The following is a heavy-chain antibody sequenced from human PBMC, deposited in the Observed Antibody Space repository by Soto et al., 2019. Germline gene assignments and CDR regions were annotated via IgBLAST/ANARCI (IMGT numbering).Heavy chain of an antibody. CDR2: IIPILGIA. CDR3: ADTDVGYCSSTSCPNWFDP. Sequence: QVQLVQSGAEVKKPGSSVKVSRKASGGTFSSYTISWVRQAPGQGLEWMGRIIPILGIANYAQKFQGRVTITADKSTSTAYMELSSLRSEDTAVYYCADTDVGYCSSTSCPNWFDPWGQGTLVTVSS. CDR1: GGTFSSYT. V-gene: IGHV1-69*02. J-gene: IGHJ5*02. D-gene: IGHD2-2*01.